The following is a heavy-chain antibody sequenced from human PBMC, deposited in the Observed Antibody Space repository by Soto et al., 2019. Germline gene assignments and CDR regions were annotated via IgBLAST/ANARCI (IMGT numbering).Heavy chain of an antibody. Sequence: QVQLVESGGGVAQPGGSLRLSCVASGFTFSRYGMHWVRQAPGKGLEWVAVIWTDGSYEYYADSVMGRFTISRDNSKNTLYLQMNSLRAEDTAVYYCARAGHDSSGYYYGGLDYWGPGTLVTVSS. D-gene: IGHD3-22*01. CDR3: ARAGHDSSGYYYGGLDY. V-gene: IGHV3-33*01. J-gene: IGHJ4*02. CDR1: GFTFSRYG. CDR2: IWTDGSYE.